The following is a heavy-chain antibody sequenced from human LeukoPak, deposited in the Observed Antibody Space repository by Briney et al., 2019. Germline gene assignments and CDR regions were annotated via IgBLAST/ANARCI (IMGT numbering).Heavy chain of an antibody. V-gene: IGHV1-46*01. CDR2: INPRGGST. J-gene: IGHJ4*02. D-gene: IGHD4-17*01. CDR1: GYTFTSYF. Sequence: ASVKVSCKASGYTFTSYFMHWVRQAPGQGLDWMGIINPRGGSTSYAQKFQGRVTMTRDTSTSTVYMELSSLRSEDTAVYYCARDSAEYGDYDYWGQDTLLTVSS. CDR3: ARDSAEYGDYDY.